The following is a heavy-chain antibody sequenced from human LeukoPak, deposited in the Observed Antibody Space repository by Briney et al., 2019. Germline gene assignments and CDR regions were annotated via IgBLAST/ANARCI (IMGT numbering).Heavy chain of an antibody. CDR1: GFTFSSYS. V-gene: IGHV3-21*01. Sequence: GGALRLSCAASGFTFSSYSMNWVRQAPGKGLEWVSSISSSSSYIYYADSVKGRFTISRDNAKNSLYLQMNSLRAEDTAVYYCASVAYCGGDCYNKVYWGQGTLVTVSS. J-gene: IGHJ4*02. CDR3: ASVAYCGGDCYNKVY. D-gene: IGHD2-21*01. CDR2: ISSSSSYI.